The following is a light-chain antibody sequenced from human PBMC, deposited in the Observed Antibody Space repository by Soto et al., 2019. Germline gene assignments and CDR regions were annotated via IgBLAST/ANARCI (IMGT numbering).Light chain of an antibody. Sequence: DIQMTQSPSTLSASVGDRVTITCRASQSISSWLAWYQQKPGKAPTLLIYKASSLESGAPSRFSGSGSGTAFTLTISSLQPDDFATYYCQQDNSYPITFGQGTRLEIK. J-gene: IGKJ5*01. V-gene: IGKV1-5*03. CDR2: KAS. CDR3: QQDNSYPIT. CDR1: QSISSW.